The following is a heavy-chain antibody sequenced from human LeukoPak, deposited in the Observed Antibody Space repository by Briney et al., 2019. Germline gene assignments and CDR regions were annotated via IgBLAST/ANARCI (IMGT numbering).Heavy chain of an antibody. J-gene: IGHJ4*02. CDR2: ISSSSSYI. Sequence: PGGPLRLSCAASGFTFSSYSMNWVRQAPGKGLEWVSSISSSSSYIYYADSVKGRFTISRDNAKNSLYLQMNSLRAEDTAVYYCARAGDTAMVEHLRPPNFDYWGQGTLVTVSS. CDR1: GFTFSSYS. CDR3: ARAGDTAMVEHLRPPNFDY. V-gene: IGHV3-21*01. D-gene: IGHD5-18*01.